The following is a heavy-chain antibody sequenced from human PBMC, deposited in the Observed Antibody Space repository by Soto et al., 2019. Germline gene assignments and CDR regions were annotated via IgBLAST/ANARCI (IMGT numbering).Heavy chain of an antibody. CDR1: GGTFSSYT. D-gene: IGHD2-2*01. CDR3: ARDKDRLQLGGNYYYILDV. Sequence: SVKVSFKASGGTFSSYTISWVRQAPGQGLEWMGRIIPILGIANYAQKFQGRVTITADESTSTAYMELSGLKPDDTAVYYCARDKDRLQLGGNYYYILDVWGQGTTVTVSS. V-gene: IGHV1-69*04. J-gene: IGHJ6*02. CDR2: IIPILGIA.